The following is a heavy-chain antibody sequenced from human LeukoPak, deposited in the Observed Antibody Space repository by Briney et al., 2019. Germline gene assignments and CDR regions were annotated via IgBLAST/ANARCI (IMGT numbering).Heavy chain of an antibody. Sequence: GASVKVSFKASGYNFIIYYMHWVRQAPGQGLEWMGIINPSGGSTSYAQKFQDRVTMTRDTSTSTVYMELSSLKSEDTAVYYCAREDVVLVDAVRYQYYGMDVWGQGTTVTVSS. CDR3: AREDVVLVDAVRYQYYGMDV. CDR1: GYNFIIYY. J-gene: IGHJ6*02. D-gene: IGHD2-8*01. V-gene: IGHV1-46*01. CDR2: INPSGGST.